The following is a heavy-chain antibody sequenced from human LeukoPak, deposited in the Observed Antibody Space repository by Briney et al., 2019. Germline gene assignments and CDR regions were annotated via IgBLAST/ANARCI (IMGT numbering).Heavy chain of an antibody. J-gene: IGHJ3*02. CDR1: GFTFSSYS. V-gene: IGHV3-48*02. Sequence: PGGSLRLSCAASGFTFSSYSMNWVRQAPGKGLGWVSYISSSISTKYYADSVKGRFTISRDNAKNSLYLQMNSLRDEDTAVYYCARDQYSGHWFYAFDIWAKGQWSPSPQ. CDR3: ARDQYSGHWFYAFDI. CDR2: ISSSISTK. D-gene: IGHD6-19*01.